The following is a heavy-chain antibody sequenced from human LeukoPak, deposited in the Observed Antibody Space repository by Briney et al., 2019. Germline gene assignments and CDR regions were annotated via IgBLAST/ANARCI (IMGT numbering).Heavy chain of an antibody. CDR2: IDPSDSYT. Sequence: GESLKISCKGSGYSFTSYWISWVRQMPRKGLEWMGRIDPSDSYTNYSPSFQGHVTISADKSISTAYLQWSSLKASDTAMYYCARHGEGVVVVAATQNFDYWGQGTLVTVTS. V-gene: IGHV5-10-1*01. D-gene: IGHD2-15*01. CDR3: ARHGEGVVVVAATQNFDY. J-gene: IGHJ4*02. CDR1: GYSFTSYW.